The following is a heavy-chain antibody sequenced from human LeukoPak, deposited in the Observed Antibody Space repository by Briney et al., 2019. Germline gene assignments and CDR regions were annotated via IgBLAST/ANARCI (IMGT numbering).Heavy chain of an antibody. V-gene: IGHV3-23*01. CDR1: GFTFSSYA. CDR3: ARRASRSYYFDY. Sequence: GGSLRLSCAASGFTFSSYAVSWVRQAPGKGLERVSGITASGDNTYYADSVKGRFTISRDNAKNSLYLQMNSLRAEDTAVYYCARRASRSYYFDYWGQGTLVTVSS. J-gene: IGHJ4*02. CDR2: ITASGDNT. D-gene: IGHD2/OR15-2a*01.